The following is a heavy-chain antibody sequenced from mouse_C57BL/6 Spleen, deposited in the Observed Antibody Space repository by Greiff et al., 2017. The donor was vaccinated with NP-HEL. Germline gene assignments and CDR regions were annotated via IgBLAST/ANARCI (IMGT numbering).Heavy chain of an antibody. J-gene: IGHJ1*03. Sequence: EVKLMESGGGLVQPGGSLSLSCAASGFTFTDYYMSWVRQPPGKALEWLGFIRNKANGYTTEYSASVKGRFTISRDNSQSILYLQRNALRAEDSATYYCASLITTGETYWYFDVWGTGTTVTVSS. CDR3: ASLITTGETYWYFDV. CDR1: GFTFTDYY. CDR2: IRNKANGYTT. D-gene: IGHD1-2*01. V-gene: IGHV7-3*01.